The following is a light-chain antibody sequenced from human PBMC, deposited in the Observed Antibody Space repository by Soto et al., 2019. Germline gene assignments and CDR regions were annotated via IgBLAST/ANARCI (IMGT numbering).Light chain of an antibody. Sequence: DIVMTQTPLSLPVTPGEPASISCRSSQSLLDSDGGGTYLDWYLQRPGQSPHLLISSLSYRASGVPDRFSGSGSGTDFTLKISRVEAEDVGVYSCMQRIEFTDTFGQGTKREIK. CDR1: QSLLDSDGGGTY. CDR3: MQRIEFTDT. J-gene: IGKJ2*01. CDR2: SLS. V-gene: IGKV2-40*01.